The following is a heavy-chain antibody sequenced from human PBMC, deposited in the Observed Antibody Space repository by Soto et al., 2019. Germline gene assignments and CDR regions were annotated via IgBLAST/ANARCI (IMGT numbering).Heavy chain of an antibody. J-gene: IGHJ6*04. CDR1: GFSVSDSY. Sequence: EVQVVESGGGLVQSGGSLRLSCATSGFSVSDSYLSWVRQAPGKGLEWVSVIYAAGHTYYPDSVKGRFIISRDKSENTVYLQMNSLRAEDTAMYYCARGRVTSGTYYMDVWGKGTTVTVSS. CDR2: IYAAGHT. V-gene: IGHV3-66*01. CDR3: ARGRVTSGTYYMDV. D-gene: IGHD4-4*01.